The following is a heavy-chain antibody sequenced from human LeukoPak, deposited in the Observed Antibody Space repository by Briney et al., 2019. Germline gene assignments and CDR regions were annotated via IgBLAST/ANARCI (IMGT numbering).Heavy chain of an antibody. J-gene: IGHJ4*02. Sequence: GRSLRLSCAASGLTFSRYAMSWVRQAPGKGLEWVSGVSTSGGSTYYADSVKGRFTISRDNSKNTLHLQMNSLRAEDTAIYYCTQQAYDSPRTDFDYWGQGALVTVSS. CDR2: VSTSGGST. V-gene: IGHV3-23*01. CDR1: GLTFSRYA. D-gene: IGHD3-22*01. CDR3: TQQAYDSPRTDFDY.